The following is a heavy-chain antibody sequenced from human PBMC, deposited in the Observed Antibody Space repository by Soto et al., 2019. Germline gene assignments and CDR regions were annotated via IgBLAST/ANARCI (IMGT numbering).Heavy chain of an antibody. CDR2: IIPIFGTA. J-gene: IGHJ4*02. V-gene: IGHV1-69*01. Sequence: QVQLVQSGAEVKKPGSSVKVSCKASGGTFSRYAISWVRQAPGQGLQWKGGIIPIFGTANYAQKFQDRVTITADEFTSTAYMELSSLRSEDTAVYYCARDREDIVVVPAADWGQGTLVTVSS. CDR3: ARDREDIVVVPAAD. D-gene: IGHD2-2*01. CDR1: GGTFSRYA.